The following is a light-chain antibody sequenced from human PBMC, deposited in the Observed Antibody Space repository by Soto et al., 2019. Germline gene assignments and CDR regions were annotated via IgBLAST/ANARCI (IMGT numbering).Light chain of an antibody. CDR3: ASWDDNLSGSVV. V-gene: IGLV1-47*01. J-gene: IGLJ2*01. Sequence: QSVLTQPPSASGTPGQRVTISCSGSSSNIGRDHVYWYQHLPGTAPKLLIYRSTQRPSGVPDRFSGSKSGTSASLAISGLRSEDEGDYYCASWDDNLSGSVVFGGGTKVT. CDR2: RST. CDR1: SSNIGRDH.